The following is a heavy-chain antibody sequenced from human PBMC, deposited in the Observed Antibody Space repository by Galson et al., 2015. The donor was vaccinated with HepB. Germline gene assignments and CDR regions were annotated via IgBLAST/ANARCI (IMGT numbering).Heavy chain of an antibody. J-gene: IGHJ6*02. V-gene: IGHV3-33*01. D-gene: IGHD3-10*01. Sequence: SLRLSCAASGFTFSSYGMNWVRQAPGKGLEWVAVIWYDGSNKFYADSVKGRFTISRDNSKNTLFLQMDSLRAEDTAVYYCARDRDYYGSGNYGYGIYHYYGMDVWGQGTTVTASS. CDR2: IWYDGSNK. CDR3: ARDRDYYGSGNYGYGIYHYYGMDV. CDR1: GFTFSSYG.